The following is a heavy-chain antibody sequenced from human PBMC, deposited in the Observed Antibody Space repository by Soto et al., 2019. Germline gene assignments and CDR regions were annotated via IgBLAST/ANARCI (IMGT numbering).Heavy chain of an antibody. D-gene: IGHD4-4*01. CDR2: ISGSGIST. CDR1: GFTFSTYP. Sequence: GGSLRLSCAASGFTFSTYPMSWVRQAPGKGLEWVSGISGSGISTYCTDSVKGRFTISRDNSKNTVFLQMNSLRDEDTAVYYCVKPPVITASYYYYDMDVWGQGTTVTVS. V-gene: IGHV3-23*01. CDR3: VKPPVITASYYYYDMDV. J-gene: IGHJ6*02.